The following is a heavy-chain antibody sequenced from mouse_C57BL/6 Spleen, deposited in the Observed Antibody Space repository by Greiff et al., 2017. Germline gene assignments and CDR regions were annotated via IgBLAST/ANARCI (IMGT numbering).Heavy chain of an antibody. V-gene: IGHV1-80*01. Sequence: VQRVESGAELVKPGASVKISCKASGYAFSSYWMNWVKQRPGKGLEWIGQIYPGDGDTNYNGKFKGKATLTADKSSSTAYMQLSSLTSEDSAVYFCARGGDGYFLDYWGQGTTLTVSS. CDR2: IYPGDGDT. J-gene: IGHJ2*01. CDR3: ARGGDGYFLDY. CDR1: GYAFSSYW. D-gene: IGHD2-3*01.